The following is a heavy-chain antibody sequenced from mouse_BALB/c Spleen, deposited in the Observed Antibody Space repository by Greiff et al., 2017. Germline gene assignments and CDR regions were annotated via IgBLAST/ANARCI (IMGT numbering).Heavy chain of an antibody. V-gene: IGHV1S81*02. Sequence: QVQLQQPGAELVKPGASVKLSCKASGYTFTSYWMHWVKQRPGQGLEWIGEINPSNGRTNYNEKFKSKATLTVDKSSSTAYMQLSSLTSEDSAVYYCARSLNWEGHAMDYWGQGTSVTVSS. D-gene: IGHD4-1*02. CDR2: INPSNGRT. CDR1: GYTFTSYW. J-gene: IGHJ4*01. CDR3: ARSLNWEGHAMDY.